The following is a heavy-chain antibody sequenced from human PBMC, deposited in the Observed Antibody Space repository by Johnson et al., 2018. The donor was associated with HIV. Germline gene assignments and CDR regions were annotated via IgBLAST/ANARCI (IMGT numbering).Heavy chain of an antibody. CDR1: GFTFSSYG. J-gene: IGHJ3*02. V-gene: IGHV3-74*02. CDR2: INSDGSDT. Sequence: VQLVESGGGVVQPGRSLRLSCAASGFTFSSYGMHWVRQAPGKGLVWVSRINSDGSDTIYVDSVKGRFTISRDNAKDTLYLRMNNLRAEDTAMYYCARSASKYDAFDIWGQGTVVTISS. CDR3: ARSASKYDAFDI.